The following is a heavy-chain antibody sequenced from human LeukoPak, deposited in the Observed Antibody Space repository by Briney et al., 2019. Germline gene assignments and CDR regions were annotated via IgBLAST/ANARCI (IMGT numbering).Heavy chain of an antibody. V-gene: IGHV4-34*01. CDR2: INHSGIT. CDR1: GGSFSRYY. D-gene: IGHD6-6*01. J-gene: IGHJ6*03. Sequence: PSETLSLTCAVYGGSFSRYYWSSIRQPPGKGLEWIGEINHSGITNYNPSLKSRVTISVDTSKNQFSLKLSSVTAADTAVYYCARVQSFQSYSSYLGYYYYYYMDVWGKGTTVTVSS. CDR3: ARVQSFQSYSSYLGYYYYYYMDV.